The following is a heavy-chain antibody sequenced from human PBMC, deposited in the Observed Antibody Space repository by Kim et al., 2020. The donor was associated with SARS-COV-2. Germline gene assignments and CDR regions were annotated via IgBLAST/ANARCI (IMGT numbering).Heavy chain of an antibody. CDR3: VVTMLLGLNWFDP. Sequence: SETLSLTCTVSGGSISSSSYYWGWIRQPPGKGLEWIGSIYYSGSTYYNPSLKSRVTISVDTSKNQFSLKLSSVTAADTAVYYCVVTMLLGLNWFDPWGQGTLVTVSS. D-gene: IGHD3-10*01. J-gene: IGHJ5*02. V-gene: IGHV4-39*01. CDR1: GGSISSSSYY. CDR2: IYYSGST.